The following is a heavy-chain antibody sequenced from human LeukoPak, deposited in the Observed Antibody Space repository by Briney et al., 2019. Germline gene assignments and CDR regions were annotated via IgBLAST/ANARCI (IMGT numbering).Heavy chain of an antibody. J-gene: IGHJ4*02. V-gene: IGHV3-33*01. CDR1: GFTFSSYG. CDR3: IRSVYDGSGYYRVLEY. CDR2: IWYDGSNK. Sequence: PGGSLRLSCAASGFTFSSYGMHWVRQAPGKGLEWVAVIWYDGSNKYYADSVKGRFTISRDNSKNTLYLQMNSLRAEDTAVYYCIRSVYDGSGYYRVLEYWGQGTLVTVSS. D-gene: IGHD3-22*01.